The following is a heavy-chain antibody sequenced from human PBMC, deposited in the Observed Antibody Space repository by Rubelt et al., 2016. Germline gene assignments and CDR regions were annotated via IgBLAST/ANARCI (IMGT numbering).Heavy chain of an antibody. CDR1: GFTFSSYW. D-gene: IGHD4-23*01. V-gene: IGHV3-7*03. Sequence: RLSCAASGFTFSSYWMSWARQAPGKGLVWLANIKDDGSETYHVDSVRGRFTLSRDNAKNSLFLQMNRLRVEDTAIYYCAIDGGNSKVSYYDMDVWGKGTPVTVSS. J-gene: IGHJ6*03. CDR3: AIDGGNSKVSYYDMDV. CDR2: IKDDGSET.